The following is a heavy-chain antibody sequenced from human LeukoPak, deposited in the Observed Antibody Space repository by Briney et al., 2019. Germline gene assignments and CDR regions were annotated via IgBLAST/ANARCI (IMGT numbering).Heavy chain of an antibody. J-gene: IGHJ4*02. CDR2: ISGSGGST. CDR3: AKDKGWGFWSGCFDY. CDR1: GFTFSSYS. D-gene: IGHD3-3*01. Sequence: GGSLRLSCAASGFTFSSYSMNWVRQAPGKGLEWVSAISGSGGSTYYADSVKGRFTISRDNSRNTLYLQMNSLRAEDTAVYYCAKDKGWGFWSGCFDYWGQGTLVTVSS. V-gene: IGHV3-23*01.